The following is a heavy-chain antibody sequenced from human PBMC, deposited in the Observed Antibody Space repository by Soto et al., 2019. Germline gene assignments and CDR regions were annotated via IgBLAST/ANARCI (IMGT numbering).Heavy chain of an antibody. CDR1: GFTFSSYC. CDR3: ARDQDVAAAGYFQH. Sequence: QVQLVESGGGVVQPGRSLRLSCAASGFTFSSYCMHWVRQAPGKGLEWVAVIWYDGSNNYYADSVKGRFTISRDNSKNTLYLQMNSLRADDTAVYYCARDQDVAAAGYFQHWGQGTLVTVSS. CDR2: IWYDGSNN. D-gene: IGHD6-13*01. J-gene: IGHJ1*01. V-gene: IGHV3-33*01.